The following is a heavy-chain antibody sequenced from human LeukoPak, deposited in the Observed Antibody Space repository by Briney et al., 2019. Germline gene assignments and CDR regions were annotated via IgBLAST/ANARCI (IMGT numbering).Heavy chain of an antibody. CDR2: IRYDGTNK. CDR1: GFTFSSHG. J-gene: IGHJ4*02. V-gene: IGHV3-30*02. D-gene: IGHD1-26*01. Sequence: PGGSLRLSCAASGFTFSSHGMHWVRQAPGKGLEWVAFIRYDGTNKYYADSMKGRFTISRGNAKNSLYLQMNSLRAEDTALYYCARDDWSGSYSSWGQGTLVTVSS. CDR3: ARDDWSGSYSS.